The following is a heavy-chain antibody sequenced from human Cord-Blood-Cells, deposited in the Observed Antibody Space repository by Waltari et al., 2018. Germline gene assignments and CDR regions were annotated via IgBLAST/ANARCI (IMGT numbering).Heavy chain of an antibody. D-gene: IGHD3-22*01. CDR2: IYYSGST. CDR1: GGSISSSSYY. J-gene: IGHJ4*02. V-gene: IGHV4-39*07. Sequence: QLQLQESGPGLVKPSETLSLTCTVSGGSISSSSYYWGWIRQPPGKGLEWIGCIYYSGSTYYNPSLKSRVTISVDTSKNQFSLKLSSVTAADTAVYYCARQIYDSSGYYYVPNFDYWGQGTLVTVSS. CDR3: ARQIYDSSGYYYVPNFDY.